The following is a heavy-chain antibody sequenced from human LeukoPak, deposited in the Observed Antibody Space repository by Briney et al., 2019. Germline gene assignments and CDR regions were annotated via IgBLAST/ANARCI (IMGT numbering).Heavy chain of an antibody. V-gene: IGHV1-2*02. CDR2: INPNSGGT. CDR1: GYTFTIYD. D-gene: IGHD3-10*01. Sequence: ASVKVSCKASGYTFTIYDINWVRQATGQGLEWMGWINPNSGGTNYAQKFQGRVTMTRDTSISTAYMELSRLRSGDTAVYYCAREYYYGSGSWAVNYWGQGTLVTVSS. J-gene: IGHJ4*02. CDR3: AREYYYGSGSWAVNY.